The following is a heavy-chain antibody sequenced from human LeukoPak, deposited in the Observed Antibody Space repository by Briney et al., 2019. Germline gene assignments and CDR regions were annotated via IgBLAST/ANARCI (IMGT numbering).Heavy chain of an antibody. CDR3: AKDGKVRGHDY. Sequence: GGSLRLSCAASGFTFSCYAMSWVRQAPGEGLEWVSAISGSGGSTYYADSVKGRFTISRDNSKNTLYLQMNSLRAEDTAVYYGAKDGKVRGHDYWGQGTLVTVSS. CDR1: GFTFSCYA. D-gene: IGHD1-26*01. J-gene: IGHJ4*02. CDR2: ISGSGGST. V-gene: IGHV3-23*01.